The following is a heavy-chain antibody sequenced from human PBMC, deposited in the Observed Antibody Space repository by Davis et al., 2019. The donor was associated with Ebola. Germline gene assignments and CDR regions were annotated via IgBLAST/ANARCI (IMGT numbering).Heavy chain of an antibody. CDR2: IYYSGST. J-gene: IGHJ4*02. CDR3: ASPPRGP. Sequence: GSLRLSCTVPGGSISSYYWSWIRQPPGKGLEWIGYIYYSGSTYYNPSLKSRVTISVDTSKNQFSLKVTSVTAADTAVYYCASPPRGPWGQGTLVTVSS. V-gene: IGHV4-59*08. D-gene: IGHD3-10*01. CDR1: GGSISSYY.